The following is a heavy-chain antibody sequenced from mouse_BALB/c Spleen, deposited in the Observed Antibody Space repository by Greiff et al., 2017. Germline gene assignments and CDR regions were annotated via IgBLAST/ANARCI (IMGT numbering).Heavy chain of an antibody. V-gene: IGHV5-6-5*01. J-gene: IGHJ4*01. Sequence: DVHLVESGGGLVKPGGSLKLSCAASGFTFSSYAMSWVRQTPEKRLEWVASISSGGSTYYPDSVKGRFTISRDNARNILYLQMSSLRSEDTAMYYCAREGDYDYLYAMDYWGQGTSVTVSS. CDR2: ISSGGST. CDR3: AREGDYDYLYAMDY. CDR1: GFTFSSYA. D-gene: IGHD2-4*01.